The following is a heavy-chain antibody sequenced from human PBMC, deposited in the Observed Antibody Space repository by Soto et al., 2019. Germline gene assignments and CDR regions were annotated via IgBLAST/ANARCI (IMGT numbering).Heavy chain of an antibody. Sequence: GGTLRLSCAASGFTFSEYYMSWIRQAPGKGLEWVSYIRSSSSYTNYADSVKGRFTISRDNAKNSLYLQMNSLRAEDTAVYYCAREDCSSTSCYSYFDYWGQGTLVTVSS. V-gene: IGHV3-11*06. J-gene: IGHJ4*02. CDR1: GFTFSEYY. CDR2: IRSSSSYT. D-gene: IGHD2-2*01. CDR3: AREDCSSTSCYSYFDY.